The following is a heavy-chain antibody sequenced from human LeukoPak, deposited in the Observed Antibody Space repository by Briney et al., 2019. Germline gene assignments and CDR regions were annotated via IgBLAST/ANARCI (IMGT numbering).Heavy chain of an antibody. CDR3: ARGVVITHFYYYYYYMDV. J-gene: IGHJ6*03. V-gene: IGHV1-69*05. D-gene: IGHD3-22*01. CDR1: GGTFSSYA. CDR2: IIPIFGTA. Sequence: SVKVSCKASGGTFSSYAISWVRQAPGQGLEWMGGIIPIFGTANYAQKFQGRVTITTDESTSTAYMELSSLRSEDTAVYYCARGVVITHFYYYYYYMDVWGKGTTATVSS.